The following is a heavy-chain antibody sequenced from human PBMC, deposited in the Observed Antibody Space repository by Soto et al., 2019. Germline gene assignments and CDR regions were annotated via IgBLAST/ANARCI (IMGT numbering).Heavy chain of an antibody. V-gene: IGHV1-69*12. Sequence: QVQLVQSGAEVKKPGSSVKVSCKASGGTFSSYAISWVRQAPGQGLEWMGGIIPIFGTANYAQKFQGRVTITADESTSTAYMELSSLRAEDTAVYYCARDPRSIAAAAPFGYWGQGTLVTVSS. CDR3: ARDPRSIAAAAPFGY. J-gene: IGHJ4*02. CDR1: GGTFSSYA. CDR2: IIPIFGTA. D-gene: IGHD6-13*01.